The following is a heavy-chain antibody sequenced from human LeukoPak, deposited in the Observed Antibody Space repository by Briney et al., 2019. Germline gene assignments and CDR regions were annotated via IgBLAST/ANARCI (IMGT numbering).Heavy chain of an antibody. CDR1: GYTFTSYY. CDR2: INPGGGST. V-gene: IGHV1-46*03. J-gene: IGHJ5*02. D-gene: IGHD2-15*01. Sequence: GASVKVSCKASGYTFTSYYMHWVRQAPGQGLEWMGIINPGGGSTSYAQKFQGRVTMTRDTSTSTVYMELSSLRSEDTAVYYCARGSGYCSGGSCYWFDPWGQGTLVTVSS. CDR3: ARGSGYCSGGSCYWFDP.